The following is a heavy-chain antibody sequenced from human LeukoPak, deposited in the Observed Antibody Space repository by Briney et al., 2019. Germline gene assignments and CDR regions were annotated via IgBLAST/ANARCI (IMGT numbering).Heavy chain of an antibody. J-gene: IGHJ4*02. CDR1: GFTFYNYA. CDR3: AKDLDSSSVFYFDY. D-gene: IGHD6-6*01. V-gene: IGHV3-30*02. CDR2: IPSDGSNK. Sequence: GGSLRLSCAASGFTFYNYAIHWVRQAPGKGLEWVAFIPSDGSNKYYADSVKGRFAISSDNSKNTLYLQMNSLRAEDTAVYYCAKDLDSSSVFYFDYWGQGTLVTVSS.